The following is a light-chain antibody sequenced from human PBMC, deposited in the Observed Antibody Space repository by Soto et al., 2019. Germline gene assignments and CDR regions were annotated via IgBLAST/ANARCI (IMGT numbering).Light chain of an antibody. CDR1: EDISSY. CDR2: AAS. CDR3: EQFKNYPMT. Sequence: DIQMTQSPSFVSSSVVDRVPFTCLASEDISSYLVWYQQKPGAAPKLLIYAASALHSGGPSRFSGIGSGTDFTLTISSLRPEDFAVYFCEQFKNYPMTVGQGTRLEIK. J-gene: IGKJ5*01. V-gene: IGKV1-9*01.